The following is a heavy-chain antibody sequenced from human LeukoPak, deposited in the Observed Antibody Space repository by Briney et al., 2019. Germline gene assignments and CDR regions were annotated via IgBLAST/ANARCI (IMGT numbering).Heavy chain of an antibody. V-gene: IGHV1-2*06. Sequence: ASVKVSCKASGYTFTGYYMHWVRQAPGQGLEWMGRINPNSGGTNYAQKFQGRVTMTRDTSISTAYMELSRLRSDDTAVYYRARDYYDSSGYVGQIHYRFDIWGQGTMVTVSS. D-gene: IGHD3-22*01. J-gene: IGHJ3*02. CDR1: GYTFTGYY. CDR3: ARDYYDSSGYVGQIHYRFDI. CDR2: INPNSGGT.